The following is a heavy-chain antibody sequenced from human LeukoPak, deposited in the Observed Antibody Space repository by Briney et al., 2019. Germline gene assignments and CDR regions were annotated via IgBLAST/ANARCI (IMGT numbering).Heavy chain of an antibody. CDR1: GYSISSDNW. V-gene: IGHV4-28*01. Sequence: KPSETLSLTCAVSGYSISSDNWWGWIRQPPGKGLEWIGYIHYSGITYYSPSLKSRVTLSVDTSKNQFSLRLSSVTAVDTAVYYCARKPNAVYWFDPWGQGTLVTVSS. J-gene: IGHJ5*02. CDR3: ARKPNAVYWFDP. D-gene: IGHD4/OR15-4a*01. CDR2: IHYSGIT.